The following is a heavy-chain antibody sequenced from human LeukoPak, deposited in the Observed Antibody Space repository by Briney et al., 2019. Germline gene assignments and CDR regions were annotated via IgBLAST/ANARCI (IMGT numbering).Heavy chain of an antibody. V-gene: IGHV1-8*02. Sequence: GASVKVSCKASGYTFTSYYMHWVRQAPGQGLEWMGWMNPNSGNTGYAQKFQGRVTMTRNTSISTAYMELSSLRSEDTAVYYCARVAYCSSTSCYHFDYWGQGTLVTVSS. D-gene: IGHD2-2*01. CDR3: ARVAYCSSTSCYHFDY. CDR1: GYTFTSYY. CDR2: MNPNSGNT. J-gene: IGHJ4*02.